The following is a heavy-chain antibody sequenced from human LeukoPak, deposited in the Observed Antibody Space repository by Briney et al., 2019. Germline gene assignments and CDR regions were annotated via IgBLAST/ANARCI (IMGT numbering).Heavy chain of an antibody. V-gene: IGHV4-61*01. J-gene: IGHJ4*02. CDR2: IYYSGST. CDR3: ARDGD. CDR1: GGSISSSSYY. Sequence: PSETLSLTCTVSGGSISSSSYYWGWIRQPPGKGLEWIGYIYYSGSTNYNPSLKSRVTISVDTSKNQFSLKLSSVTAADTAVYYCARDGDWGQGTLVTVSS. D-gene: IGHD3-16*01.